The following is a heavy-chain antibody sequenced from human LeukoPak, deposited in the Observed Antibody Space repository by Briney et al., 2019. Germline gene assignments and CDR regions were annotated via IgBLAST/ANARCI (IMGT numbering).Heavy chain of an antibody. CDR1: GFFFSCYA. J-gene: IGHJ4*02. D-gene: IGHD2-2*01. V-gene: IGHV3-23*01. CDR2: ISGSGAFT. CDR3: ARARGIVVIPAAMFDY. Sequence: GGSLRLCCAACGFFFSCYAMRGVRQARGGGLEWVSGISGSGAFTYYADSVKGRFTISRDNAKNSLFLQMNSLRAEDTAVYYCARARGIVVIPAAMFDYWGQGTLVTVSS.